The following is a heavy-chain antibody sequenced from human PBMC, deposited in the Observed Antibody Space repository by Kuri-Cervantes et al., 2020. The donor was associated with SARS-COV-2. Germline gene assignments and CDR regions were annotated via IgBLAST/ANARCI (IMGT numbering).Heavy chain of an antibody. V-gene: IGHV4-30-2*06. CDR1: GGSISSGGYY. CDR3: ARLASSRGTREFDY. Sequence: SETLSLTCTVSGGSISSGGYYWSWIRQSPGKGLVWIGEINHTGSTNYNPSLKSRVTISVGASKNQFSLKLSSVTAADTAVYYCARLASSRGTREFDYWGQGTLVTVSS. CDR2: INHTGST. J-gene: IGHJ4*02. D-gene: IGHD2-8*01.